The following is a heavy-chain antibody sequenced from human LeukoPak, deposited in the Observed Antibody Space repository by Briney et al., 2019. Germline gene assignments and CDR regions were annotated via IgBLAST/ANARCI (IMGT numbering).Heavy chain of an antibody. Sequence: TGGSLRLSCAASGFTFSSYDMHWVRQATGKGLEWVSGIGTTGDTYYPGSVKGRFTISRENAKNSLYLQMNSLSAGDTAVYYCARGLYYYDSSGYYGDTFDIWGQGTMVTVSS. D-gene: IGHD3-22*01. CDR1: GFTFSSYD. CDR3: ARGLYYYDSSGYYGDTFDI. CDR2: IGTTGDT. J-gene: IGHJ3*02. V-gene: IGHV3-13*04.